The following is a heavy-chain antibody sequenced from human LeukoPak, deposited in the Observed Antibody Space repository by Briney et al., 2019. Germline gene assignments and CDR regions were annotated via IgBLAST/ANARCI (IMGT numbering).Heavy chain of an antibody. J-gene: IGHJ4*02. D-gene: IGHD3-10*01. CDR3: ARESYYGSGSSCYDY. CDR2: INPNSGGT. CDR1: GYTFTGYY. V-gene: IGHV1-2*02. Sequence: ASVKVSCKTSGYTFTGYYMHWVRQAPGQGLEWMEWINPNSGGTNYAQKFQGRVTMTTDTSIGTAYMELSRLRSDDTAVYYCARESYYGSGSSCYDYWGLGTLVTVSS.